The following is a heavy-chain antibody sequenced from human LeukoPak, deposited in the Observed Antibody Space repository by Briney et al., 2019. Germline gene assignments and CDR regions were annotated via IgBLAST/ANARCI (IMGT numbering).Heavy chain of an antibody. J-gene: IGHJ6*03. D-gene: IGHD1-14*01. Sequence: PGGSLRLSCAASGFTFSSYAMHWVRQAPGKGLEWVAVISYDGSNKYYADSVKGRFTISRDNSKNTLYLQMNSLRAEDTAVYYCARDMAPTTDYYYMDVWGRGTTVTAS. CDR2: ISYDGSNK. CDR1: GFTFSSYA. CDR3: ARDMAPTTDYYYMDV. V-gene: IGHV3-30-3*01.